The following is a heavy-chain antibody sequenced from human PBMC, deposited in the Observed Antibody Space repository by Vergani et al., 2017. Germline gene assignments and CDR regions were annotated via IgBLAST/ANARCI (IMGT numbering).Heavy chain of an antibody. CDR1: GGSLSGYY. J-gene: IGHJ3*01. Sequence: QVQLQQWGPGLLKPSETLSLTCSVYGGSLSGYYWSWIRLAPGKGLEWIGEINHSGTINYNPTLKSPFNVSIDTSRDHFSLKLRSVSAADTAVYFCARRAERWETLLRDDFDVWGQGTFVTVSP. D-gene: IGHD1-26*01. CDR2: INHSGTI. CDR3: ARRAERWETLLRDDFDV. V-gene: IGHV4-34*01.